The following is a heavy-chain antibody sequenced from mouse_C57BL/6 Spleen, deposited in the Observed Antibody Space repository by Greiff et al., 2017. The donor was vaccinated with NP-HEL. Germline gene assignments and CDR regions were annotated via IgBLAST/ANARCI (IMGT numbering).Heavy chain of an antibody. CDR3: TTWRIYDGYSWFAY. Sequence: DVQLQESGAELVRPGASVKLSCTASGFNIKDDYMHWVKQRPEQGLEWIGWIDPENGDLEYASKFQGKATITADTSSNTAYLKLSSLTSEDTAVYYCTTWRIYDGYSWFAYWGKGTLVTVSA. J-gene: IGHJ3*01. D-gene: IGHD2-3*01. CDR1: GFNIKDDY. V-gene: IGHV14-4*01. CDR2: IDPENGDL.